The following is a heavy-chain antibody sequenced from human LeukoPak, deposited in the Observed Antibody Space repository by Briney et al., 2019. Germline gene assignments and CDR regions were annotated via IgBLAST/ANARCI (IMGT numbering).Heavy chain of an antibody. CDR3: ARYPILATRRATALY. CDR1: GYTFTGYY. D-gene: IGHD2-8*02. CDR2: INPNSGGT. J-gene: IGHJ4*02. V-gene: IGHV1-2*02. Sequence: ASVKVSCKASGYTFTGYYMHWVRQAPGQGLEWMGWINPNSGGTNYAQKFQGRVTMTRDTSISTAYIYLSSLRSDDTAVYYCARYPILATRRATALYWGQGTLVTVSS.